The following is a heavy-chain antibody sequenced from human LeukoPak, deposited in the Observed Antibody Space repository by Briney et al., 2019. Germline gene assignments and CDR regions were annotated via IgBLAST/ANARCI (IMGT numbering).Heavy chain of an antibody. Sequence: GGSLRLSCAASGFTFSSYAMSWVRQAPGKGLEWVSPISGSGCSTYYADSVKGRFTISRDNSKNTLYLQMNSLRAEDTAVYYCAKGVAVASPYYFDYWGQGTLVTVSS. V-gene: IGHV3-23*01. CDR2: ISGSGCST. J-gene: IGHJ4*02. CDR3: AKGVAVASPYYFDY. CDR1: GFTFSSYA. D-gene: IGHD6-19*01.